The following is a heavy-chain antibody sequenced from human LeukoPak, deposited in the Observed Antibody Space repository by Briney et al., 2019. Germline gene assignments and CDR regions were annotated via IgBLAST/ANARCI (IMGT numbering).Heavy chain of an antibody. CDR3: ARSPRPDTLYSYYYMDV. CDR1: GGSISSSSYY. CDR2: IYYSGST. J-gene: IGHJ6*03. Sequence: SETLSLTCTVSGGSISSSSYYWGWIRQPPGKGLEWIGSIYYSGSTYYNPSLKSRVTISVDTSKNQFSLKLSSVTAADTAVYYCARSPRPDTLYSYYYMDVWGKGTTVTVSS. D-gene: IGHD6-6*01. V-gene: IGHV4-39*07.